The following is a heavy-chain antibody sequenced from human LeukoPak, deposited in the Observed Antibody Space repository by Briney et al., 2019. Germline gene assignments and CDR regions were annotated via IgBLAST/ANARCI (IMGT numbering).Heavy chain of an antibody. Sequence: GGSLRLSCAASGFTLSSYSMNWVRQAPGKGLEWVSSISSSSSYIYYADSVKGRFTISRDNAKNSLYLQMNSLRAEDTAVYYCARHYDFWSDYYYYGMDVWGQGTTVTVSS. CDR3: ARHYDFWSDYYYYGMDV. CDR1: GFTLSSYS. CDR2: ISSSSSYI. J-gene: IGHJ6*02. D-gene: IGHD3-3*01. V-gene: IGHV3-21*01.